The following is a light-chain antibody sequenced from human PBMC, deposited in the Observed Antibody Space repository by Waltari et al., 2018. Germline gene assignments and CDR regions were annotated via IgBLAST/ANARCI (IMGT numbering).Light chain of an antibody. V-gene: IGLV1-40*01. CDR3: QSYDSSLSALV. CDR1: SPNIGAGYD. Sequence: QSVLTQPPSVSGAPGQRVTISCTGSSPNIGAGYDVHWYQQLPGTAPKLLIYGNSNRPSGVPDRXSGSKSGTSASLAITGLQAEDEADYYCQSYDSSLSALVFGGGTKLTVL. J-gene: IGLJ2*01. CDR2: GNS.